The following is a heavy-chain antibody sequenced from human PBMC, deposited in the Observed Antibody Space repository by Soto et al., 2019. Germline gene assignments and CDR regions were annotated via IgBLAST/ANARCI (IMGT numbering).Heavy chain of an antibody. CDR3: ARHVYYSSSDQFVFDY. Sequence: KTSETLSLTCTVSGDSITDPTSHWGWIRQAPGKGLEWIGTMFYTGTTHYSPSLRSRVTLSVDTSKNQFFLQMRSVTAADTAVYFCARHVYYSSSDQFVFDYWGQGTLVTVSS. D-gene: IGHD4-4*01. J-gene: IGHJ4*02. V-gene: IGHV4-39*01. CDR2: MFYTGTT. CDR1: GDSITDPTSH.